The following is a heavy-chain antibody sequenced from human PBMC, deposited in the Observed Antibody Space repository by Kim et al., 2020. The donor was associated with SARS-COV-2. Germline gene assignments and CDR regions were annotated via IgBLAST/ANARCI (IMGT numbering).Heavy chain of an antibody. CDR1: GITLSRYL. J-gene: IGHJ4*02. D-gene: IGHD6-19*01. Sequence: GGSLRLSCAASGITLSRYLMSWVRQAPGKGLEWVANIKKDGSEKYYVDSVKGRFTISRDNARDSLYLQMNSLRAEDTAVYYCARPSSGWSFDYWGQGTLVTVSS. CDR2: IKKDGSEK. CDR3: ARPSSGWSFDY. V-gene: IGHV3-7*01.